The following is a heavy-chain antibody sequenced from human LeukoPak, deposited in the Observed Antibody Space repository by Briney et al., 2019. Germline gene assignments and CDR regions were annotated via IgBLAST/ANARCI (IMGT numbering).Heavy chain of an antibody. D-gene: IGHD3-9*01. J-gene: IGHJ3*02. CDR1: GYTFTSYY. CDR2: INPSGGST. CDR3: ARVREYYDILTGVVGGAFDI. V-gene: IGHV1-46*01. Sequence: GASVKVSCKASGYTFTSYYMHWVRQAPGQGLEWMGIINPSGGSTSYAQKFQGRVTMTRDTSTSTVYMELSSLRSEDTAVYYCARVREYYDILTGVVGGAFDIWGQGTMVTASS.